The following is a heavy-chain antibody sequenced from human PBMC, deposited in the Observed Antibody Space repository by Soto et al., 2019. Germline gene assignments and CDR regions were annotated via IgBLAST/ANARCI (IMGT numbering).Heavy chain of an antibody. CDR2: ISAGGGRT. J-gene: IGHJ1*01. V-gene: IGHV3-23*01. D-gene: IGHD3-22*01. CDR3: TKGYYYDTCRYFCT. CDR1: GFTFSSYA. Sequence: GGSLRLSCAASGFTFSSYAMGWVHQAPGKGLELVSTISAGGGRTYYADSVKGRFTISRDNSKNMLYLQMNSLRAEDTAVYYCTKGYYYDTCRYFCTWGQDSLFT.